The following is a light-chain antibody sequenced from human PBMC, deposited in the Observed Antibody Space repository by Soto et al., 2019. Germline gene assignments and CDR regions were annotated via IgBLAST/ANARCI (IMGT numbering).Light chain of an antibody. CDR3: QQYGFSLRT. J-gene: IGKJ1*01. CDR2: GAS. CDR1: QSVSSN. Sequence: EIVMTQSPATLSVSPGERATLSCRASQSVSSNLAWFQQKPGQAPRLIIYGASSRASGIPDRFSGSGSGTDFTLTISRLEPEDFAVYYCQQYGFSLRTFGQGSKVEI. V-gene: IGKV3-20*01.